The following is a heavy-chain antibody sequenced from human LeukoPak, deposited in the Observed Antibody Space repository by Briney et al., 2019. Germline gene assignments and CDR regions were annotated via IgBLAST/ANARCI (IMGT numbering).Heavy chain of an antibody. D-gene: IGHD3-10*01. CDR3: ARGRRGSVYFDY. Sequence: PSETLSLTCTVSGGSISSSSYYWGWIRQPPGKGLEWIGSIYYSGSTYYNPSLKSRVTISVDTSKNQFSLKLSSVTAADTAVYYCARGRRGSVYFDYWGQGTLVTVSS. CDR1: GGSISSSSYY. V-gene: IGHV4-39*07. J-gene: IGHJ4*02. CDR2: IYYSGST.